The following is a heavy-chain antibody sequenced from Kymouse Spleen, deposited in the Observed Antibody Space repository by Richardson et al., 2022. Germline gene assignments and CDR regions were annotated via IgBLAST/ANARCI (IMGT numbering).Heavy chain of an antibody. CDR1: GGSISSSNW. D-gene: IGHD3-9*01. CDR3: AREGLRYFDWLPSPYYYYGMDV. J-gene: IGHJ6*02. V-gene: IGHV4-4*02. Sequence: QVQLQESGPGLVKPSGTLSLTCAVSGGSISSSNWWSWVRQPPGKGLEWIGEIYHSGSTNYNPSLKSRVTISVDKSKNQFSLKLSSVTAADTAVYYCAREGLRYFDWLPSPYYYYGMDVWGQGTTVTVSS. CDR2: IYHSGST.